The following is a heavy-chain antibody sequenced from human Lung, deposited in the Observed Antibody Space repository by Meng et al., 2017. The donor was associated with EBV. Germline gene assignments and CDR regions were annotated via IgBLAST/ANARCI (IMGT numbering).Heavy chain of an antibody. CDR2: TYYRSKWYN. J-gene: IGHJ2*01. CDR3: ARGATSVFDL. CDR1: GYSVSSSSAA. V-gene: IGHV6-1*01. Sequence: QVPLTHAGPGLVNPSQTPSLPCVISGYSVSSSSAAWTWIRQAPWRGLEWLGRTYYRSKWYNDYAVFVKSRITINPDTSKNQFSLQLNSVTPEDTAVYYCARGATSVFDLWGRGTLVTVFS.